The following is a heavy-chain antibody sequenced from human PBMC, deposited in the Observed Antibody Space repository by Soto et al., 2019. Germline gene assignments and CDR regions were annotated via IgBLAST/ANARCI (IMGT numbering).Heavy chain of an antibody. CDR1: GYTLTELS. J-gene: IGHJ6*02. Sequence: ASVKVSCKVSGYTLTELSMHWVRQAPGKGLEWMGGFDPEDGETIYAQKFQGRVTMTEDTSTDTAYMELSSLRSEDTAVYYCATEVRDFWSGYYSHYGMDVWGQGTMVTSP. V-gene: IGHV1-24*01. CDR3: ATEVRDFWSGYYSHYGMDV. CDR2: FDPEDGET. D-gene: IGHD3-3*01.